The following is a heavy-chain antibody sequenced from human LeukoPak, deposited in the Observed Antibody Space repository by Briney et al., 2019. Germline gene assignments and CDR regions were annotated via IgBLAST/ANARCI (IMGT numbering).Heavy chain of an antibody. CDR1: GGSISSSSYY. CDR3: ARPISSSWYGGFDY. J-gene: IGHJ4*02. CDR2: VHYSGST. Sequence: SETLSLTCTVSGGSISSSSYYWGWIRQPPGKELEWIGSVHYSGSTYYNPSLKSRVTMSVDTSKNQFSLNLNSVTAADTAVYYCARPISSSWYGGFDYWGQGILVIVSS. V-gene: IGHV4-39*01. D-gene: IGHD6-13*01.